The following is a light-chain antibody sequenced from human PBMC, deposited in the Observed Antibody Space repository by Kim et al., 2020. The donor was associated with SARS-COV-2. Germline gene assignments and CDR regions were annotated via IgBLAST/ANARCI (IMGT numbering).Light chain of an antibody. CDR2: EVN. CDR1: SSDVGAYKY. J-gene: IGLJ3*02. CDR3: SSYTGSNNRV. Sequence: QSALTQPPSASGSPGQSVTISCTGTSSDVGAYKYVSWYQHHPGKAPKLLIYEVNKRPSGVPDRFSGSKSGNTASPTVSGLQAEDEADYYCSSYTGSNNRVFGGGTQLTVL. V-gene: IGLV2-8*01.